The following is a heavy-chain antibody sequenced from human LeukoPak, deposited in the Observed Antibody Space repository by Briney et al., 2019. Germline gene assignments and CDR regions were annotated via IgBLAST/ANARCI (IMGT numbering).Heavy chain of an antibody. Sequence: SETLSLTCTVSGGSISSSSYYWGWIRQPPGKGLEWIGSIYYSGSTYYNPSLKSRVTISVDTSKNQFSLKLSSVTAADTAVYYCARDIDYGSGSDYWGQGTLVTVSS. CDR3: ARDIDYGSGSDY. CDR1: GGSISSSSYY. D-gene: IGHD3-10*01. J-gene: IGHJ4*02. V-gene: IGHV4-39*07. CDR2: IYYSGST.